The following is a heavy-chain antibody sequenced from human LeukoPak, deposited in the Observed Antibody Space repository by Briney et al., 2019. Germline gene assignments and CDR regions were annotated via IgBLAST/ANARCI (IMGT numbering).Heavy chain of an antibody. CDR3: AKDLAPYYDSSGYPSY. J-gene: IGHJ4*02. CDR2: IGGSGGST. Sequence: GGSLRLSCAASGFTYSSYAMSGVRQAPGKGLAWVSAIGGSGGSTYYADPVKGRFTISRDNSKNTLYLQINSLRAEDTAVYYCAKDLAPYYDSSGYPSYWGQGTLVTVSS. CDR1: GFTYSSYA. D-gene: IGHD3-22*01. V-gene: IGHV3-23*01.